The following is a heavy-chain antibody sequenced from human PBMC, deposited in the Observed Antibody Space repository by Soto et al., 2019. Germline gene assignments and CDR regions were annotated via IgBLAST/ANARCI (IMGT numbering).Heavy chain of an antibody. CDR3: ARGGSSDWQVAFDF. CDR1: GGSFSGYF. CDR2: VNHNGRN. V-gene: IGHV4-34*02. J-gene: IGHJ3*01. Sequence: QLHQQQWGAGLLKPSETLSLTCAVYGGSFSGYFWNWIRQTPGKGLEWIGKVNHNGRNNYNPSLKSRVTISLDMSKNQIPLKLTSVTAADTAVDYCARGGSSDWQVAFDFWGQGTMVTVSS. D-gene: IGHD6-19*01.